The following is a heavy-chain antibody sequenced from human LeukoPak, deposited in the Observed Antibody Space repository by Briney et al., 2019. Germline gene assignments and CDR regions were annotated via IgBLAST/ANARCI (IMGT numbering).Heavy chain of an antibody. J-gene: IGHJ4*02. CDR2: INPNSGGT. CDR1: GYTFTGYY. D-gene: IGHD6-13*01. CDR3: ARGIAAAGSAFDY. V-gene: IGHV1-2*04. Sequence: GASVKVSCKASGYTFTGYYMHWVRQAPGQGLEWMGWINPNSGGTNYAQKFQGWVTMTRDTSISTAYMELSRLRSDDTAVYYCARGIAAAGSAFDYWGQGNLVTVSS.